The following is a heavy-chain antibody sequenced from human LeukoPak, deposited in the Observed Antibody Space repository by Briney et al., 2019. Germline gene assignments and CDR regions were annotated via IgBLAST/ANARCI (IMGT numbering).Heavy chain of an antibody. CDR2: MNPNSGNT. Sequence: ASVKVSCKASGYTFTSYDINWVRQATGQGLEWMGWMNPNSGNTGYAQKFQGRVTMTRNTSISTAYMELSSLRSADTAVYYCARGFNIRGAPLRLYYWGQGTLVTVSS. J-gene: IGHJ4*02. D-gene: IGHD5-12*01. CDR3: ARGFNIRGAPLRLYY. V-gene: IGHV1-8*01. CDR1: GYTFTSYD.